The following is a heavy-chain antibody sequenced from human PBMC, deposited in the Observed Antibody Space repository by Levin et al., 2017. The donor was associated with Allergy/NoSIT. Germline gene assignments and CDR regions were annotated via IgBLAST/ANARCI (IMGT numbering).Heavy chain of an antibody. J-gene: IGHJ4*02. CDR2: ISYDGSNK. Sequence: GGSLRLSCAASGFTFSSYAMHWVRQAPGKGLEWVAVISYDGSNKYYADSVKGRFTISRDNSKNTLYLQMNSLRAEDTAVYYCARVAATISWGGMDFDYWGQGTLVTVSS. V-gene: IGHV3-30-3*01. D-gene: IGHD5-24*01. CDR3: ARVAATISWGGMDFDY. CDR1: GFTFSSYA.